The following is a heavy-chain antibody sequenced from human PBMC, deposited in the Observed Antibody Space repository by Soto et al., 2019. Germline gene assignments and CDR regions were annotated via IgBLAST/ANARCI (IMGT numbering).Heavy chain of an antibody. CDR2: INAGNGNT. CDR1: GYTFTSYA. V-gene: IGHV1-3*01. Sequence: ASVKVSCKASGYTFTSYAMHWVRQAPGQRLEWMGWINAGNGNTKYSQKFQGRVTITEDTAVYYCTTSCPLSRSGGFYYYGMDVWGQGTTVTVSS. D-gene: IGHD2-15*01. J-gene: IGHJ6*02. CDR3: DV.